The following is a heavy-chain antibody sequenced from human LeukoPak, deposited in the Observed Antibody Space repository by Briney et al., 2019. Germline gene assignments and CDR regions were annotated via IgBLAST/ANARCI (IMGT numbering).Heavy chain of an antibody. CDR1: GGSISSYY. D-gene: IGHD6-19*01. J-gene: IGHJ4*02. Sequence: KPSETLSLTCTVSGGSISSYYWSWIRQPPGKGLEWIGYIYYSGSTNYNPSLKSRVTISVDTSKNQFSLKLSSVTAADTAVYYCARAYAVAGTLGEFDYWGQGTLVTVSS. CDR3: ARAYAVAGTLGEFDY. CDR2: IYYSGST. V-gene: IGHV4-59*01.